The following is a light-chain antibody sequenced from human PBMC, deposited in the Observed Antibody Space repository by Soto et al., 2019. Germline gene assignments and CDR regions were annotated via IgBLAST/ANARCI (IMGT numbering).Light chain of an antibody. V-gene: IGKV3-20*01. CDR1: QSLHNSY. Sequence: EIVLTQSPGTLSFSPGERATLSCRASQSLHNSYLAWYQQKPGQAPRLLIYGASKRATGIPPRFSGSGSGTDFTLTISRLEPEDFAVYYCQQYGSSPPGTFGQGTKVEIK. J-gene: IGKJ1*01. CDR2: GAS. CDR3: QQYGSSPPGT.